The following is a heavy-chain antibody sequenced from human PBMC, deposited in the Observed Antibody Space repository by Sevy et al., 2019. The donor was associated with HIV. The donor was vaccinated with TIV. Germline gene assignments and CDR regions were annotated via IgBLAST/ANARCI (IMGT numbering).Heavy chain of an antibody. V-gene: IGHV1-18*01. J-gene: IGHJ6*03. Sequence: ASVKVSYKASGYTFTSYGISWVRQAPGQGLEWMGWISAYNGNTNYAQKLQGRVTMTTDTSTSTAYMELRSLRSDDTAVYYCARSLSLLWFGELLYSDYYYMDVWGKGTTVTVSS. CDR1: GYTFTSYG. D-gene: IGHD3-10*01. CDR3: ARSLSLLWFGELLYSDYYYMDV. CDR2: ISAYNGNT.